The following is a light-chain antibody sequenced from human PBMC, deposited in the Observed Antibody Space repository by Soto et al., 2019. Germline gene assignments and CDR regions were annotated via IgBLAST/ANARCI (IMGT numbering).Light chain of an antibody. CDR3: QHYNSYSEA. CDR2: KAS. CDR1: QTISSW. V-gene: IGKV1-5*03. J-gene: IGKJ1*01. Sequence: DIQMTQSPSTLSGSVGDRVTITCRASQTISSWLAWYKQKXGKAPKXXIYKASTLKSGVPSRFSGSGSGTEFTLTISSLKPDDFETYYCQHYNSYSEAFGQGTKVDIK.